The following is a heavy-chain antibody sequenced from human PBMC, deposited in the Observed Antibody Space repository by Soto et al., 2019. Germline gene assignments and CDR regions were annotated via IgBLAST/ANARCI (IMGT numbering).Heavy chain of an antibody. CDR1: GFTVSNNY. CDR2: VYSGDFA. Sequence: GGSLRLSCAVSGFTVSNNYMSWVRQAPGKGLEWVSVVYSGDFAYYADSVKGRFTTTRDTSTNTVYLHMNSLRVEDTAVYYCAKRQQLVRYRYGMDVWGQGTTVTVSS. D-gene: IGHD6-13*01. CDR3: AKRQQLVRYRYGMDV. J-gene: IGHJ6*02. V-gene: IGHV3-53*01.